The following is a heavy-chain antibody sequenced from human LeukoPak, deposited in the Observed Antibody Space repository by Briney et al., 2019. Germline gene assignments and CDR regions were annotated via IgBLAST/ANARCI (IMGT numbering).Heavy chain of an antibody. CDR1: NYSITSGYF. D-gene: IGHD3-22*01. Sequence: SETLSLTCAVSNYSITSGYFWGWIRQPPGKGLEWIASIYHSGTTYYNSALRNRVTLFVDTSKNQFSLKLTSLPAADTAVYYCARDGVFHDSDGYSFDYWGQGTLVTVSS. CDR2: IYHSGTT. J-gene: IGHJ4*02. CDR3: ARDGVFHDSDGYSFDY. V-gene: IGHV4-38-2*02.